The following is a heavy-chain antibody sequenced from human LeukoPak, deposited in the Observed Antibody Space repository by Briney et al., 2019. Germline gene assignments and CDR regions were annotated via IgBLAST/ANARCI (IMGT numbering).Heavy chain of an antibody. CDR3: ARDGSDYDFWSGSSNWFDP. J-gene: IGHJ5*02. CDR2: INHSGST. D-gene: IGHD3-3*01. V-gene: IGHV4-34*01. CDR1: GGSFSGYY. Sequence: SETLSLTCAVYGGSFSGYYWSWIRQPPGKGLEWIGEINHSGSTNYNPSLKSRVTISVDTSKNQFSLKLSSVTAADTAVYYCARDGSDYDFWSGSSNWFDPWGQGTLVTVSS.